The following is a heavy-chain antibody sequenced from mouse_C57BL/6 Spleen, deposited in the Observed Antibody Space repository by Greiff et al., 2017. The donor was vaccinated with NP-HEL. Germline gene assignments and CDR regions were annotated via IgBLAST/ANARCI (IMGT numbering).Heavy chain of an antibody. CDR3: ARASDSSGYDYAMDY. CDR1: GYTFTSYW. CDR2: IDPSDSET. V-gene: IGHV1-52*01. J-gene: IGHJ4*01. D-gene: IGHD3-2*02. Sequence: QVQLQQPGAELVRPGSSVKLSCKASGYTFTSYWMHWVKQRPIQGLEWIGNIDPSDSETHYNQKFKDKATLTVDKSSSTAYMQLSSLTSEDSAVYYCARASDSSGYDYAMDYWGQGTSVTVSS.